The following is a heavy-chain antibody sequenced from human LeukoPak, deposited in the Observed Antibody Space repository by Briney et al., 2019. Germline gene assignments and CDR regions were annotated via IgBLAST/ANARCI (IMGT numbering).Heavy chain of an antibody. D-gene: IGHD3-9*01. J-gene: IGHJ5*02. Sequence: GGSLRLSCAASGFTFSSYGMHWVRQAPGKGLEWVAVIWYDGSNKYYADSVKGRFTISRDNSKNTLYLQMDSLRAEDTAVYYCARDRALLRYFDWSSHNWFDPWGQGTLVPVSS. CDR3: ARDRALLRYFDWSSHNWFDP. V-gene: IGHV3-33*01. CDR1: GFTFSSYG. CDR2: IWYDGSNK.